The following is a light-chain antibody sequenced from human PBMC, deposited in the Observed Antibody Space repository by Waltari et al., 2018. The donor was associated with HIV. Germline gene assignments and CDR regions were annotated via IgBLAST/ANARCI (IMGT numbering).Light chain of an antibody. J-gene: IGLJ1*01. CDR1: SRDGGRYNF. V-gene: IGLV2-23*02. CDR2: EVS. Sequence: SALTQPASVSASPGPQLTLPCPATSRDGGRYNFVSWYQQHPGKAPKFMSYEVSKRPSAVSNRFSGSKSGNTASLTISGLQAEDESDYYCCSYAGSSPLVFGTGTKVTVL. CDR3: CSYAGSSPLV.